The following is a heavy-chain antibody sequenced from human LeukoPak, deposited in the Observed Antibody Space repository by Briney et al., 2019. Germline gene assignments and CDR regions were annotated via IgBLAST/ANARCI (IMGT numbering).Heavy chain of an antibody. J-gene: IGHJ6*03. V-gene: IGHV3-30*02. CDR2: IQYDGSNE. D-gene: IGHD2-8*01. CDR1: GFTFSSYG. Sequence: PGGSLRLSCAASGFTFSSYGMNWVRQAPGKGLEWVAYIQYDGSNEQYADSVKGRFSISRDSSKNILYLQMNSLRAEDTAVYYCAKDRCSNGIGCYYYYMDVWGIGTTVTISS. CDR3: AKDRCSNGIGCYYYYMDV.